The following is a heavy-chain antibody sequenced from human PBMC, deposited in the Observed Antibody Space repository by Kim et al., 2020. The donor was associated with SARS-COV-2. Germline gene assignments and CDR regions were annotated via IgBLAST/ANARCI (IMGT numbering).Heavy chain of an antibody. CDR3: ARDLETPYSSGWYGSGYFDY. Sequence: GGSLRLSCAASGFTFSSYGMHWVRQAPGKGLEWVAVIWYDGSNKYYADSVKGRFTISRDNSKNTLYLQMNSLRAEDTAVYYCARDLETPYSSGWYGSGYFDYWGQGTLVTVSS. D-gene: IGHD6-19*01. CDR1: GFTFSSYG. V-gene: IGHV3-33*01. J-gene: IGHJ4*02. CDR2: IWYDGSNK.